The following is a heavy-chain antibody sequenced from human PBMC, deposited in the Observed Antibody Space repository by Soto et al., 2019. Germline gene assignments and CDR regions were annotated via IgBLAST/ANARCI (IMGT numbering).Heavy chain of an antibody. CDR3: ARARYYGAKNDF. V-gene: IGHV4-59*01. CDR2: IYSSGST. CDR1: GDSISGYY. J-gene: IGHJ4*02. D-gene: IGHD1-26*01. Sequence: PSETLSLTCTVPGDSISGYYWSWIRQPPGKRPEWLGCIYSSGSTKYNPSLRSRVTLSIDTPRSQFSLRLNSVTAADTAVYYCARARYYGAKNDFWGQGTRVTVSS.